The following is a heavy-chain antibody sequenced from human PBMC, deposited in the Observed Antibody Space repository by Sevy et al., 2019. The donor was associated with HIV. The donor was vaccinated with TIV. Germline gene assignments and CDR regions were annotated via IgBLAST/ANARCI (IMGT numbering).Heavy chain of an antibody. Sequence: ASVKVSCKASGYTFTSYGISWVRQAPGQGLEWMGWISAYNGNTNYAQKLQGRVTVTTDTSTSTAYMELRSLRSDDTAVYYCARDLGGYYDSSGYYPIDYWGQGTLVTVSS. CDR3: ARDLGGYYDSSGYYPIDY. CDR2: ISAYNGNT. CDR1: GYTFTSYG. V-gene: IGHV1-18*01. D-gene: IGHD3-22*01. J-gene: IGHJ4*02.